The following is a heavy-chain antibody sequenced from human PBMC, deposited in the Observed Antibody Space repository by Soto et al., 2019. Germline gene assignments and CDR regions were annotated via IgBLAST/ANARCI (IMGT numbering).Heavy chain of an antibody. CDR3: ARNIYMVRGVIIDY. CDR1: GYTFTSYG. J-gene: IGHJ4*02. D-gene: IGHD3-10*01. Sequence: QVQLVQSGAEMKKPGASVKVSCKASGYTFTSYGLTWVRQAPGPGLEWMGWIDPYNSNTKDEQKFQGRVTMTTDTSTSTAYMELRRLSSDDTAVYDCARNIYMVRGVIIDYWGQGTLVTVSS. CDR2: IDPYNSNT. V-gene: IGHV1-18*04.